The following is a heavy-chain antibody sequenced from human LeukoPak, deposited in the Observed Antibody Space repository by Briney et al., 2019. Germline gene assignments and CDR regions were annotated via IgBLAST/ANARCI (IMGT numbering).Heavy chain of an antibody. D-gene: IGHD3-3*01. CDR3: AKDNGYDFWSGYYYYYYMDV. Sequence: GGSLRLSCAASGFTFSSYGMHWVRQAPGKGLEWVAFIRYDGSNKYYADSVKGRFTISRDNSKNTLYLQMNSLRAEDTAVYYCAKDNGYDFWSGYYYYYYMDVWGKGTTVTVSS. CDR2: IRYDGSNK. V-gene: IGHV3-30*02. CDR1: GFTFSSYG. J-gene: IGHJ6*03.